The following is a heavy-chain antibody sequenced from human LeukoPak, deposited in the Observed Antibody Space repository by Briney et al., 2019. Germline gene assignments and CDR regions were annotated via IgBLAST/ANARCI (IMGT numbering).Heavy chain of an antibody. Sequence: GGSLRLSCVASGFTFSYWMTWVRQAPGKGLEYVSPISASGLSTYYTDSVRGRFTNSRDNSKNTLYLQMHSLRAEDTAVYYCAKETSITGAGDFWGQGALVTVSS. CDR1: GFTFSYW. V-gene: IGHV3-23*01. J-gene: IGHJ4*02. CDR3: AKETSITGAGDF. CDR2: ISASGLST. D-gene: IGHD1-20*01.